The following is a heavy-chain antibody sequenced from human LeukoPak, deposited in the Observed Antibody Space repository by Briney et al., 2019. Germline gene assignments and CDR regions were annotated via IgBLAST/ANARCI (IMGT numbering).Heavy chain of an antibody. CDR1: GGSFSGYY. CDR2: IYYSGST. Sequence: SETLSLTCAVYGGSFSGYYWGWIRQPPGKGLEWIGSIYYSGSTYYNPSLKSRVTISVDTSKNQFSLKLSSVTAADTAVYYCARGNRYSSGWYSGWFDPWGQGTLVTVSS. J-gene: IGHJ5*02. D-gene: IGHD6-19*01. CDR3: ARGNRYSSGWYSGWFDP. V-gene: IGHV4-34*01.